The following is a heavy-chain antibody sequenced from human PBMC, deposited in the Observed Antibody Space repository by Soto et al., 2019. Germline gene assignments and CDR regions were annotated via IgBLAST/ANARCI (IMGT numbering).Heavy chain of an antibody. CDR3: ASLTIAARRDYYYYGMDV. V-gene: IGHV5-10-1*01. CDR2: IDPSDSYT. D-gene: IGHD6-6*01. J-gene: IGHJ6*02. Sequence: GESLKISCKGSGYSFTSYWISWVGQMPGKGLEWMGRIDPSDSYTNYSPSFQGHVTISADKSISTAYLQWSSLKASDTAMYYCASLTIAARRDYYYYGMDVWGQGTTVTVSS. CDR1: GYSFTSYW.